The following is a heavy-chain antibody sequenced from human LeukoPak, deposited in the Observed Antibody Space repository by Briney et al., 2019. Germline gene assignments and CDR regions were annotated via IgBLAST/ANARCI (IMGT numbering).Heavy chain of an antibody. CDR1: GFLFSTYG. J-gene: IGHJ4*02. Sequence: GGSLRLSCAGTGFLFSTYGMNWVRQAPGKGLEWVSHISRSSSTMYYADSVKGRFSISRDDAKTSLYLQMNSLRAEDTAVYYCVRVTGRWGRDWGQGTLVTVSS. V-gene: IGHV3-48*01. CDR3: VRVTGRWGRD. D-gene: IGHD1-1*01. CDR2: ISRSSSTM.